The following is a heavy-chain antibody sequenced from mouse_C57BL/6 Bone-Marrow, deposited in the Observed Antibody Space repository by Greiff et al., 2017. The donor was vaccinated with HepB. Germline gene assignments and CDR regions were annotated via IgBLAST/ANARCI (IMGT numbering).Heavy chain of an antibody. J-gene: IGHJ4*01. CDR1: GYTFTDYE. CDR2: IDPETGGT. V-gene: IGHV1-15*01. Sequence: VQLQESGAELVRPGASVTLSCKASGYTFTDYEMHWVKQTPVHGLEWIGAIDPETGGTAYNQKFKGKAILTADKSSSTAYMELRSLTSEDSAVYYCTPIYYYAMDYWGQGTSVTVSS. CDR3: TPIYYYAMDY.